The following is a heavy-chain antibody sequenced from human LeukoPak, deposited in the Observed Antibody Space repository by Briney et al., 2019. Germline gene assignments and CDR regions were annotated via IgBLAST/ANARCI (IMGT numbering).Heavy chain of an antibody. D-gene: IGHD6-19*01. Sequence: SETLSLTCAVHGGSFSGYYWSWIRQPPGKGLEWIWEINLSGSTNYNPSLKSRVTISVDTSKNQFSLKLSSVTAADTAVYYCARGRYSSGWYTRSLDYWGQGTLVTVSS. CDR3: ARGRYSSGWYTRSLDY. CDR2: INLSGST. V-gene: IGHV4-34*01. CDR1: GGSFSGYY. J-gene: IGHJ4*02.